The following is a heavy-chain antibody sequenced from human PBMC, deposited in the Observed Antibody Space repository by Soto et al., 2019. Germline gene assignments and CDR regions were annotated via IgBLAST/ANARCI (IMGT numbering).Heavy chain of an antibody. Sequence: SVKGSFKASGYSFTGYGISWVRQAPGQALEWMGWVNPNSGGTNYAQKFQGRVTMTRDTSISTAYMELSRLRSDDTAVYYCARDRSCGGGCYSSWFDPWGQGTLVTVSS. J-gene: IGHJ5*02. D-gene: IGHD2-21*02. CDR2: VNPNSGGT. CDR3: ARDRSCGGGCYSSWFDP. V-gene: IGHV1-2*02. CDR1: GYSFTGYG.